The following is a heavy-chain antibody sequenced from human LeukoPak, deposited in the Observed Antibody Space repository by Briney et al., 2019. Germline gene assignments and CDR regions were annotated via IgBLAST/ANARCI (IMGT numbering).Heavy chain of an antibody. CDR3: ARAPRSGSSFDY. Sequence: PSETLSLTCTVSGGSISSGGYYWSWIRQHPGKGLEWIGYIYYSGSTYYNPSLKSRVTISVDTSKNQFSLKLSSVTAADTAVYYCARAPRSGSSFDYWGQGTLVTVSS. CDR2: IYYSGST. D-gene: IGHD3-10*01. CDR1: GGSISSGGYY. J-gene: IGHJ4*02. V-gene: IGHV4-31*03.